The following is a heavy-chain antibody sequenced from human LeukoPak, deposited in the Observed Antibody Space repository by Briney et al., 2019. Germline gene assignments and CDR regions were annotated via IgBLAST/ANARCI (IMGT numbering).Heavy chain of an antibody. D-gene: IGHD3-10*01. CDR1: GFTFSSYW. V-gene: IGHV3-7*04. CDR3: ARAGRWDTSIDY. J-gene: IGHJ4*02. Sequence: PGGSLRLSCAASGFTFSSYWMHWVRQATGKGLEWVAHIKQEGSEKNYVDSVKGRFTISRDNAKNSLYLQMNSLRAEDSAVYYCARAGRWDTSIDYWGQGTLVTVSS. CDR2: IKQEGSEK.